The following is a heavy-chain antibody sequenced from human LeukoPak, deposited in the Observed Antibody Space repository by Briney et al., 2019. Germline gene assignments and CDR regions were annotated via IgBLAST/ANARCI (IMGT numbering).Heavy chain of an antibody. V-gene: IGHV4-39*01. D-gene: IGHD3-16*02. J-gene: IGHJ4*02. Sequence: SETLSLTCTVSGGSISSSSYYWGWIRQPPRKGLEWIGSIYYSGSTYYNPSLKSRVTISVDTSKNQFSLKLSSVTAADTAVYYCARQVYMITFGGVIGLSPDYWGQGTLVTVSS. CDR3: ARQVYMITFGGVIGLSPDY. CDR1: GGSISSSSYY. CDR2: IYYSGST.